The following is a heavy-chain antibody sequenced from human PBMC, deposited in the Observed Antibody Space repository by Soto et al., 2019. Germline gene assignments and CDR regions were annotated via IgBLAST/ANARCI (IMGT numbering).Heavy chain of an antibody. CDR3: ARGRVGTAYFDY. D-gene: IGHD2-21*02. V-gene: IGHV3-48*02. CDR1: GFTFTSNS. J-gene: IGHJ4*02. CDR2: ITSSSSTI. Sequence: EVQLVESGGGLVQPGGSLRLSCAASGFTFTSNSMNWVRQAPGKGLEGISYITSSSSTIYYADSVKGRFTISRDNAKNSLYLQMNSLRDDDTAVYYCARGRVGTAYFDYWGQGALVTVSS.